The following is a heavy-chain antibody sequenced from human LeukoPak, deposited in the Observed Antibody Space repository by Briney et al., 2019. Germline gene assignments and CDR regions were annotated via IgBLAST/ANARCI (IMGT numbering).Heavy chain of an antibody. V-gene: IGHV3-7*01. J-gene: IGHJ4*02. Sequence: GGSLRLSCAASGFTFSSYWMSWVRQAPGKGLEWVANIKQDGSEKYYVDSVKGRFTISRDNAKNSLYLQMNSLRAEDTAVYYCARDQQQLVLPYYFDYWGQGTLVTVSS. CDR3: ARDQQQLVLPYYFDY. D-gene: IGHD6-13*01. CDR2: IKQDGSEK. CDR1: GFTFSSYW.